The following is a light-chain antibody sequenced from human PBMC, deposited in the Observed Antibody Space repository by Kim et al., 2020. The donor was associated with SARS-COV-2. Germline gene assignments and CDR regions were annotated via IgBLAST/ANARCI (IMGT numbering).Light chain of an antibody. CDR2: LNSDGSH. Sequence: QLVLTQSPSASASLGASVKLTCTLSSGHSSYAIAWHQQQPEKGPRYLMKLNSDGSHSKGDGIPDRFSGSSSGAERYLTISSLQSEDEADNYCQTWGTGSRVFGGGTKLTVL. J-gene: IGLJ3*02. CDR1: SGHSSYA. CDR3: QTWGTGSRV. V-gene: IGLV4-69*01.